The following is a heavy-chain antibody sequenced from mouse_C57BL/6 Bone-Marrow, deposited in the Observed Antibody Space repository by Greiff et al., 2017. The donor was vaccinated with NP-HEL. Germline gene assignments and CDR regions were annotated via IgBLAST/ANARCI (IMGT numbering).Heavy chain of an antibody. D-gene: IGHD1-1*01. CDR3: ASFYYYGSSYCWYFDV. Sequence: QVHVKQSGPELVKPGASVKISCKASGYAFSSSWMNWVKQRPGKGLEWIGRIYPGDGDTNYNGKFKGKATLTADKSSSTAYMQLSSLTSEDSAVYFCASFYYYGSSYCWYFDVWGTGTTVTVSS. CDR1: GYAFSSSW. V-gene: IGHV1-82*01. J-gene: IGHJ1*03. CDR2: IYPGDGDT.